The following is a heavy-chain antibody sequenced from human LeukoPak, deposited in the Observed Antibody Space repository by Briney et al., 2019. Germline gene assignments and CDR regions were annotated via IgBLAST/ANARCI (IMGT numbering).Heavy chain of an antibody. Sequence: PSETLSLTCTVSGGSISSYYWSWIRQPTGKGLEWIGYIYYSGSTNYNPSLKSRVTISVDTSKNQFSLKLSSVTAADTAVYYCARHSWQVATMGFDYWGQGTLVTVSS. J-gene: IGHJ4*02. CDR3: ARHSWQVATMGFDY. CDR1: GGSISSYY. D-gene: IGHD5-12*01. V-gene: IGHV4-59*08. CDR2: IYYSGST.